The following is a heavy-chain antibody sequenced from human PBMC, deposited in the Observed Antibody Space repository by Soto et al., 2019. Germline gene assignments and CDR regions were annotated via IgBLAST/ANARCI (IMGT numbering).Heavy chain of an antibody. CDR1: GGSISGSSYY. V-gene: IGHV4-39*02. CDR2: IYYSGST. CDR3: AREKYSSSWEFDY. J-gene: IGHJ4*02. Sequence: PSETLSLTCTVSGGSISGSSYYWGWIRQPPGKGLEWIGSIYYSGSTYYNPSLKSRVTISVDTSKNQFSLKLSSVTAADTAVYYCAREKYSSSWEFDYWGQGTLVTVSS. D-gene: IGHD6-13*01.